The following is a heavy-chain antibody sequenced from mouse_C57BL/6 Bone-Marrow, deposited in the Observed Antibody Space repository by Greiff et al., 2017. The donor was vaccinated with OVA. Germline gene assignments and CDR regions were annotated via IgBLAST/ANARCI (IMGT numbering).Heavy chain of an antibody. CDR2: IYPGSGST. V-gene: IGHV1-55*01. J-gene: IGHJ2*01. CDR3: ARERLRGFDY. Sequence: QVHVKQPGAELVKPGASVKMSCKASGYTFTSYWLTWVKQRPGQGLEWIGDIYPGSGSTNYNEKFKSKATLTVDTSSSTAYMQLSSLTSEDSAVYYCARERLRGFDYWGQGTTLTVSS. CDR1: GYTFTSYW. D-gene: IGHD2-4*01.